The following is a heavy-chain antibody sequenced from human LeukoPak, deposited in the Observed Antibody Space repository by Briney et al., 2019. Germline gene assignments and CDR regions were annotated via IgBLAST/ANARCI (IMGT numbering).Heavy chain of an antibody. CDR2: IYYSGST. Sequence: SETLSLTCAVYGGSFSGYYWSWIRQPPGKGLEWIGYIYYSGSTNYNPSLKSRVTISVDTSKNQFSLKLSSVTAADTAVYYCAREGTNPYYYYMDVWGKGTTVTVSS. CDR1: GGSFSGYY. CDR3: AREGTNPYYYYMDV. J-gene: IGHJ6*03. V-gene: IGHV4-59*01. D-gene: IGHD1-14*01.